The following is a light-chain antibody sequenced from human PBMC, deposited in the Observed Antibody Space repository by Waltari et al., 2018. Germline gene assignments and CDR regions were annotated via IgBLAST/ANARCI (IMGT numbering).Light chain of an antibody. J-gene: IGLJ2*01. CDR1: HIESKQ. Sequence: SYVLTQTPSVSLAPGQTARITCGGDHIESKQVPWYPLQPGPAPVLFMLYDSDRPPGIPDRFSGSNSGNTATLTISRVEDEDEADYFCQVWDDSNNSGVFGGGTKLTVL. CDR2: YDS. CDR3: QVWDDSNNSGV. V-gene: IGLV3-21*04.